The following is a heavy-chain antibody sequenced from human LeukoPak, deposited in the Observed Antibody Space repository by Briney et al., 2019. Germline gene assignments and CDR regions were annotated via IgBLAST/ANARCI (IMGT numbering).Heavy chain of an antibody. V-gene: IGHV3-23*01. CDR1: GFTFRSYW. CDR3: AWTTVTTTAY. CDR2: ISGSGGST. J-gene: IGHJ4*02. D-gene: IGHD4-11*01. Sequence: PGGSLKLSCAASGFTFRSYWMSWVRQAPGKGLEWVSAISGSGGSTYYADSVKGRFTISRDNSKNTLYLQMNSLRAEDTAVYYCAWTTVTTTAYWGQGTLVTVSS.